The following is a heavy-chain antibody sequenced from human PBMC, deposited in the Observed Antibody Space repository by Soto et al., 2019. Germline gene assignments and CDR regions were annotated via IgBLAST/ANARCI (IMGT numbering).Heavy chain of an antibody. D-gene: IGHD5-12*01. CDR3: AKERRWLRMYFDY. Sequence: QVQLVESGGGVVQPGRSLRLSCAASGFTFSSYGMHWVRQAPGKGLEWVAVISYDGSNKYYADSVKGRFTISRDNSKNTLYLQMNSLRAEDTAVYYCAKERRWLRMYFDYWGQGTLVTVSS. J-gene: IGHJ4*02. V-gene: IGHV3-30*18. CDR1: GFTFSSYG. CDR2: ISYDGSNK.